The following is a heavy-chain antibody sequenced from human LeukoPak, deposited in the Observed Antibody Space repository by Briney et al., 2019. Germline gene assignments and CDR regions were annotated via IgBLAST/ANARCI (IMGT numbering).Heavy chain of an antibody. CDR1: GFTFSRFW. CDR2: IKQDGSDK. V-gene: IGHV3-7*01. Sequence: GGSLRLSCTASGFTFSRFWMSWVRQAPGKGLEWVAHIKQDGSDKYYVDSVKGRFTTSRDNAKNTLHLQMNSLRPEDTAVYYCAREGDGLIPFDYWGQGTLVTVSS. J-gene: IGHJ4*02. CDR3: AREGDGLIPFDY.